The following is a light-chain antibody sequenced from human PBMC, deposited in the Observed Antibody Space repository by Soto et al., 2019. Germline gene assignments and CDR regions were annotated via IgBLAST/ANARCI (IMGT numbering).Light chain of an antibody. Sequence: IQMTQSPSTLSASVGDTVTITCRASQSISVSLAWYQQKPGKAPNLLIYDASTLQGGVPSRFSGSASGTEFTLTVTSLQPEDFATDFCQQFGKYSTFGHGAKVDVK. V-gene: IGKV1-5*01. CDR1: QSISVS. CDR3: QQFGKYST. J-gene: IGKJ1*01. CDR2: DAS.